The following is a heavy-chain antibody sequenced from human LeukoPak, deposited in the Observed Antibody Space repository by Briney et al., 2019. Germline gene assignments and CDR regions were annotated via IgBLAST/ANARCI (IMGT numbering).Heavy chain of an antibody. J-gene: IGHJ4*02. V-gene: IGHV3-30-3*01. Sequence: GGSLRLSCSASGFAFSAFDMHRVRQAPGKGLEWVAVISYDGSNKYYADSVKGRFTISRDNSKNTLYLQMNSLRAEDTAVYYCARDPLDLYYDSSGSSYYFDYWGQGTLVTVSS. D-gene: IGHD3-22*01. CDR2: ISYDGSNK. CDR1: GFAFSAFD. CDR3: ARDPLDLYYDSSGSSYYFDY.